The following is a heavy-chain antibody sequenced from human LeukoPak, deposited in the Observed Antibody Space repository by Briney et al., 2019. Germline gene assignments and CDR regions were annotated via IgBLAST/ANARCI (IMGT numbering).Heavy chain of an antibody. CDR1: GYTFTSYA. Sequence: GASVKVSCKASGYTFTSYAMHWVRQAPGQRLEWMGWINAGNGNTKYSQKFQGRVTMTTDTSTSTAYMELRSLRSDDTAVYYCARTITMIVVEPPDAFDIWGQGTMVTVSS. J-gene: IGHJ3*02. V-gene: IGHV1-3*01. CDR2: INAGNGNT. CDR3: ARTITMIVVEPPDAFDI. D-gene: IGHD3-22*01.